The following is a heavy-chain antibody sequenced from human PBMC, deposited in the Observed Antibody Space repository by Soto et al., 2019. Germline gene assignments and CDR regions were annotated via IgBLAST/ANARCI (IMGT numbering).Heavy chain of an antibody. J-gene: IGHJ3*02. Sequence: PGGSLRLSCPASGFTFTDYYMTWIRQAPGKGLEWISYISGSGSIMYYADSVKGRFTVSRDNAKNSLYLQMNSLRAEDTAVYYSARQNFGNAFDIWGQGTMVTVSS. CDR2: ISGSGSIM. CDR1: GFTFTDYY. V-gene: IGHV3-11*01. CDR3: ARQNFGNAFDI. D-gene: IGHD1-7*01.